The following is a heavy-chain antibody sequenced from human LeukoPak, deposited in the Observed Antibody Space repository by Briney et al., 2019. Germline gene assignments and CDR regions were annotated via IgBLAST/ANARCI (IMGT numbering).Heavy chain of an antibody. Sequence: ASVKVSCKASGYTFTRYDINWVRQATGQGLEWMGWINTKSGDTGHAQKFQGRVTITRDTSTSTVYMELSSLRSEDTAVYYCARSKGETMVRGIDYWGQGTLVTVSS. D-gene: IGHD3-10*01. CDR1: GYTFTRYD. CDR2: INTKSGDT. J-gene: IGHJ4*02. CDR3: ARSKGETMVRGIDY. V-gene: IGHV1-8*03.